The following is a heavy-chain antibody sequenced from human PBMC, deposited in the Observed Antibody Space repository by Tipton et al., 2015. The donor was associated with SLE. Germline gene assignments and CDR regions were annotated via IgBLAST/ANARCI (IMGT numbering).Heavy chain of an antibody. Sequence: SLRLSCAASGFTFSDYAMHWVRQAPGKGLEGVALIRYDGSNKYYADSVKGRFTISRDNSKNTLYLQMNSLRAEDTAVYYCARRGSYCSGGSCYPDWFDPWGQGTLVTVSS. J-gene: IGHJ5*02. CDR2: IRYDGSNK. V-gene: IGHV3-30*02. D-gene: IGHD2-15*01. CDR1: GFTFSDYA. CDR3: ARRGSYCSGGSCYPDWFDP.